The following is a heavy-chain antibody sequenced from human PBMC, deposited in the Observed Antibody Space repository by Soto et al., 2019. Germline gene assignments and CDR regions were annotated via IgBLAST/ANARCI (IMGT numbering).Heavy chain of an antibody. CDR1: GYTFTTYA. D-gene: IGHD4-17*01. V-gene: IGHV1-3*01. J-gene: IGHJ4*02. CDR3: TRGAPTTVVNPTAY. CDR2: LNAGNGNT. Sequence: QVQLVQSGAEVKKPGASVKVSCMASGYTFTTYAMHWVRQAPGQRLEWMGWLNAGNGNTIYSQKFQGRVTFSRDTSASTAYMELSSLRSDDTAVYYCTRGAPTTVVNPTAYWGQATLVTVSS.